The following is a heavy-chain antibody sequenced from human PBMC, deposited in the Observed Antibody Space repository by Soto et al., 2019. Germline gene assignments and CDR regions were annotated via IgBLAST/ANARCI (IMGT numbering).Heavy chain of an antibody. CDR3: KRDMGGGGGY. CDR2: TNEDGSIT. J-gene: IGHJ4*02. V-gene: IGHV3-74*01. D-gene: IGHD2-15*01. Sequence: EVQLVESGGGLVQPGGSLRLSCEVSGFIFSSYWMHWVRQVPGKGLVWVSRTNEDGSITNYADSVRGRFTISRDNAKNALYLEMNGRGVEDTVVYFGKRDMGGGGGYWGQGTLVTVSS. CDR1: GFIFSSYW.